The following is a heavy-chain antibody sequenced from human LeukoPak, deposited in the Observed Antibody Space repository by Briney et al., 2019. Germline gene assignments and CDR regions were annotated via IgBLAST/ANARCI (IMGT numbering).Heavy chain of an antibody. J-gene: IGHJ5*02. CDR1: GFTFTSFW. V-gene: IGHV3-7*01. CDR2: INRDGTKT. Sequence: GGSLRLSCAASGFTFTSFWTTWVRQSPGKGLEWVANINRDGTKTTYVDSVKGRFTISRDNAKNSLFLHMSSLRAEDTAVYYCAAAPAAADSSWGQGTLVAVSS. CDR3: AAAPAAADSS. D-gene: IGHD6-13*01.